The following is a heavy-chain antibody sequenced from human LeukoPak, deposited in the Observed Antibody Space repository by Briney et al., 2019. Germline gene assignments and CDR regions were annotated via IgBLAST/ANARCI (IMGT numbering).Heavy chain of an antibody. V-gene: IGHV4-39*07. Sequence: SETLSLTCTVSGGSISSSSYYWGWIRQPPGKGLEWIGSIYYSGSTYYNPSLKSRVTIPVDTSKNQFSLKLSSVTAADTAVYYCARERGTTVVTREGNWFDPWGQGTLVTVSS. CDR3: ARERGTTVVTREGNWFDP. CDR2: IYYSGST. D-gene: IGHD4-23*01. J-gene: IGHJ5*02. CDR1: GGSISSSSYY.